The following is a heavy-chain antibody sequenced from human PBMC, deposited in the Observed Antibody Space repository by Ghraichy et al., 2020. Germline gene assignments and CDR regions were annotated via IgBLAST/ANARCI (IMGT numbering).Heavy chain of an antibody. J-gene: IGHJ6*02. V-gene: IGHV3-30*18. CDR1: GFTFSSYG. CDR2: ISYDGSNK. Sequence: GGSLRLSCAASGFTFSSYGMHWVRQAPGKGLEWVAVISYDGSNKYYADSVKGRFTISRDNSKNTLYLQMNSLRAEDTAVYYCAKDIVVVPAAMLAYGMDVWGQGTTVTVSS. D-gene: IGHD2-2*01. CDR3: AKDIVVVPAAMLAYGMDV.